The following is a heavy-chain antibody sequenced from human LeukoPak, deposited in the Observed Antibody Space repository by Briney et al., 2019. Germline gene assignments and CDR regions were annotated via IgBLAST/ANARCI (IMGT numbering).Heavy chain of an antibody. V-gene: IGHV4-39*07. CDR1: GGSISSSNYY. CDR2: IYYSGGT. CDR3: ARVASYSYNYMDV. Sequence: SETLSLTCTVSGGSISSSNYYWGWIRQPPGKGLEWIASIYYSGGTYYNPSLKSRVTISVEMSKNQFSLKVSSVSAADTAVYYCARVASYSYNYMDVWGKGTTVTVSS. J-gene: IGHJ6*03.